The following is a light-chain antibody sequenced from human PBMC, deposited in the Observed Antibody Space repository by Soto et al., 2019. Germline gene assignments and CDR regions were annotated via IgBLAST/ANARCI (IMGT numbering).Light chain of an antibody. V-gene: IGKV1-5*01. Sequence: DIQMTQSPSTLSASVGDRVTITCRASQSISSWLAWYQQKPGKAPKLLIYDASSLESGVPSRFSGSGSGTEFTLTMSSLQPDDFATYYCQQYNSYQYTFGQGTKVDI. CDR3: QQYNSYQYT. J-gene: IGKJ2*01. CDR2: DAS. CDR1: QSISSW.